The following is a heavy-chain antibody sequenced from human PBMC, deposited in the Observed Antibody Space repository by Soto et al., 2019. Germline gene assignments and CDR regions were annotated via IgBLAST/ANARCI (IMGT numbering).Heavy chain of an antibody. CDR2: INHSGST. V-gene: IGHV4-34*01. D-gene: IGHD6-13*01. CDR3: VRGRRGHWSSWYFSNWFDP. CDR1: GGSFSGYY. Sequence: SETLSLTCAVYGGSFSGYYWSWIRQPPGKGLEWIGEINHSGSTNYNPSLKSRVTISVDTSKNQFSLKLSSVTAADTAVYYCVRGRRGHWSSWYFSNWFDPWGQGTLVTVSS. J-gene: IGHJ5*02.